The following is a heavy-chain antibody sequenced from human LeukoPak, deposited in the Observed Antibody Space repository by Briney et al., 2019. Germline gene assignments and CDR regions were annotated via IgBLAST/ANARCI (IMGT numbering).Heavy chain of an antibody. Sequence: SETLCPTHAVYGGSFSGYYSSWIRQPPGKGLEWIGEINHSGSTNYNPSLKSRVTISVDTCKNQFSLKLSSVTAADTAVYYCARGGKIFSGYKLHYCDYW. CDR3: ARGGKIFSGYKLHYCDY. D-gene: IGHD1-14*01. CDR2: INHSGST. CDR1: GGSFSGYY. V-gene: IGHV4-34*01. J-gene: IGHJ4*01.